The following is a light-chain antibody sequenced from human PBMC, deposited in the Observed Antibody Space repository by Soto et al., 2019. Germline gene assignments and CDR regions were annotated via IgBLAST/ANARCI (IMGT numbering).Light chain of an antibody. CDR1: QSIDSW. CDR3: QNYKSYPWT. V-gene: IGKV1-5*03. Sequence: DIQMTQSPSTLSASVGDRVTITCRASQSIDSWLAWYQQKPGKAPKLLMYKASSLESGVPSRFSGSGSETEFTLTISSLQPDDFAANYCQNYKSYPWTCGQGTKVEIK. CDR2: KAS. J-gene: IGKJ1*01.